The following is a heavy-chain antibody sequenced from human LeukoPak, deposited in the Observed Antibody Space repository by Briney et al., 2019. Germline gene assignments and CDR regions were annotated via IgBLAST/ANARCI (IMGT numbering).Heavy chain of an antibody. Sequence: SETLSLTCTVSGGSISSGSYYWSWIRQPAGKGLEWIGRIYTSGSTNYNPSLKSRVTISVDTSKNQFSLKLSSVTAADTAVYYCARGVGQSYYYYYMDVWGKGTTVTISS. CDR1: GGSISSGSYY. V-gene: IGHV4-61*02. CDR2: IYTSGST. J-gene: IGHJ6*03. CDR3: ARGVGQSYYYYYMDV.